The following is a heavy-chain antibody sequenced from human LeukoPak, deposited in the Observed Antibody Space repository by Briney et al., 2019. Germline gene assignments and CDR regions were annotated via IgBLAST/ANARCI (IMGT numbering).Heavy chain of an antibody. D-gene: IGHD1-1*01. CDR3: ARVFSKVERDDY. Sequence: PGGSLRLSCAASGFTFSSYEMNWVRQAPGKGLGWVSYISSSGSTIYYADSVKGRFTISRDNAKNSLYLQMNSLRAEDTAVYYCARVFSKVERDDYWGQGTLVTVSS. CDR1: GFTFSSYE. V-gene: IGHV3-48*03. J-gene: IGHJ4*02. CDR2: ISSSGSTI.